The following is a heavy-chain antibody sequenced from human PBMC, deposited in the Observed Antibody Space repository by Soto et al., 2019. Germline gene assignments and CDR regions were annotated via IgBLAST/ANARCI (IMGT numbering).Heavy chain of an antibody. J-gene: IGHJ5*02. V-gene: IGHV1-8*01. CDR1: GYTFTSYD. D-gene: IGHD6-19*01. CDR2: MNPNSGNT. Sequence: ASVKFYCKASGYTFTSYDINWVRQATGQGLEWMGWMNPNSGNTGYAQKFQGRVTMTRNTSISTAYMELSSLRSEDTAVYYCARVPWLEMFDPWGQGTLVTVSS. CDR3: ARVPWLEMFDP.